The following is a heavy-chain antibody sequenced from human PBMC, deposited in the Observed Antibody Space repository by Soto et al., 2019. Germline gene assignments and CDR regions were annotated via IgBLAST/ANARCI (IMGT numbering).Heavy chain of an antibody. J-gene: IGHJ4*02. CDR1: GFTFSSYA. CDR3: AKDSTTIFGVVQYYFDY. CDR2: ISGSGGST. V-gene: IGHV3-23*01. D-gene: IGHD3-3*01. Sequence: PGGSLRLSCAASGFTFSSYAMSWVRQAPGKGLEWVSAISGSGGSTYYADSVKGRFTISRDNSKNTLYLQMNSLRAEDTAVYYCAKDSTTIFGVVQYYFDYWGQGTLVTVSS.